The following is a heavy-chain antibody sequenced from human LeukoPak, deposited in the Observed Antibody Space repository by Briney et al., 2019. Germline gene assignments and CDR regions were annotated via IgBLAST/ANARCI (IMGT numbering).Heavy chain of an antibody. CDR1: GFTFSSYV. Sequence: GGSLRLSCAASGFTFSSYVLSWVRQAPGKGLEWVSAISGSAGNTYYADSVKGRFTISRDNSKNTLFLQMNSLRAEDTAVYYCASVGYSGYDLIGDIDYWGQGTLVTVSS. D-gene: IGHD5-12*01. CDR3: ASVGYSGYDLIGDIDY. V-gene: IGHV3-23*01. CDR2: ISGSAGNT. J-gene: IGHJ4*02.